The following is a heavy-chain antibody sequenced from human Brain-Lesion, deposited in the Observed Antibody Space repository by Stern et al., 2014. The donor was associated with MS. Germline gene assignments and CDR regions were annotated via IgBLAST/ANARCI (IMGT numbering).Heavy chain of an antibody. CDR1: GGSINSGDYH. V-gene: IGHV4-30-4*01. Sequence: QVQLQESGPGLVKPSQTLSLTCTVSGGSINSGDYHWPWIRQPPGKGLEWIGFITYSGTTYYKPSLQRRLTISVDTSKNQFSLKLRSVTAGDTAVYYCARSTVSAEYYFDYWGQGTLVTVSS. CDR3: ARSTVSAEYYFDY. J-gene: IGHJ4*02. D-gene: IGHD4-11*01. CDR2: ITYSGTT.